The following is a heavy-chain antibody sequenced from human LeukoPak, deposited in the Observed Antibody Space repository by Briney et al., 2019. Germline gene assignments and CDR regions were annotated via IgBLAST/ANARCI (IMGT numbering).Heavy chain of an antibody. J-gene: IGHJ5*02. D-gene: IGHD6-13*01. CDR3: AARIAAAGTGWFDP. CDR2: IYTSGST. CDR1: GGSISSGSYY. Sequence: SETLSLTCTVSGGSISSGSYYWSWIRQPAGKRLEWIGRIYTSGSTNYNPSLKSRVTISVDTSKNQFSLKLSSVTAADTAVYYCAARIAAAGTGWFDPWGQGALVTVSS. V-gene: IGHV4-61*02.